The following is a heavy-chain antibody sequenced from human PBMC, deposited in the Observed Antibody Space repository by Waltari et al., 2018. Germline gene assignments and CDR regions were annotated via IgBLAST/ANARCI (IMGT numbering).Heavy chain of an antibody. D-gene: IGHD6-6*01. CDR3: ARDAGIAARQAPLLYY. Sequence: QVQLVQSGAEVKKPGASGKVSCKASGYTFTGYYMHWVRQAPGQGLEWMGRINPNSGGTNYAQKFQGRVTMTRDTSISTAYMELSRLRSDDTAVYYCARDAGIAARQAPLLYYWGQGTLVTVSS. J-gene: IGHJ4*02. CDR2: INPNSGGT. V-gene: IGHV1-2*06. CDR1: GYTFTGYY.